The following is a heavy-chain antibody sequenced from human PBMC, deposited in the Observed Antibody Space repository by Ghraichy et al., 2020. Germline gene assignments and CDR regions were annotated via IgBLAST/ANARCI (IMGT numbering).Heavy chain of an antibody. J-gene: IGHJ5*02. D-gene: IGHD3-3*01. CDR3: AKDVWSGYTGWFDP. CDR2: ISYDGSNK. V-gene: IGHV3-30*18. Sequence: GGSLRLSCAASGFTFSSYGMHWVRQAPGKGLEWVAVISYDGSNKYYADSVKGRFTISRDNSKNTLYLQMNSLRAEDTAVYYCAKDVWSGYTGWFDPWGQGTLVTVSS. CDR1: GFTFSSYG.